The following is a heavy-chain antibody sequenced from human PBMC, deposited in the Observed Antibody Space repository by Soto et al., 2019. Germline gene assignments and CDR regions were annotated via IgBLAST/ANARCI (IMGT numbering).Heavy chain of an antibody. CDR2: ISGTGDRT. V-gene: IGHV3-23*01. D-gene: IGHD3-3*01. CDR1: GFSFTTYA. Sequence: GGSLRLSCAASGFSFTTYAMSWVRQPPGKGLEWVSGISGTGDRTYYADSVRGRFTISRDNSKNTLYLQMNGLRAEDTAVYYCAKGGLRFLEWLQYYFDYWGQGSLVTVSS. CDR3: AKGGLRFLEWLQYYFDY. J-gene: IGHJ4*02.